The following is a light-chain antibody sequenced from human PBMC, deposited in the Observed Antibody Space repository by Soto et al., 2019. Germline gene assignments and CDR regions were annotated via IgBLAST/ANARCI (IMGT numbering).Light chain of an antibody. V-gene: IGLV2-14*01. CDR2: DVN. CDR3: SSYSNTSTLYV. J-gene: IGLJ1*01. CDR1: SKDVGGYNF. Sequence: QSVLTQPASVSGFPGQSITISCTGTSKDVGGYNFVSWYLKHPGKAPKLKIYDVNKRPSGVSNRFSGSKSGNTASLTISGLQAEDEADYYCSSYSNTSTLYVFGTGTKVTVL.